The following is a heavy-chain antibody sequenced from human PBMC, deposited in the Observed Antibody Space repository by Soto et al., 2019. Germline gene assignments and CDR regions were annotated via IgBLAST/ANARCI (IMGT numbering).Heavy chain of an antibody. CDR2: IKDGGRT. CDR3: ARGQVGVVATH. CDR1: GGSLSGYY. Sequence: QVQLQQWGAGLLKPSETLSLNYAVNGGSLSGYYWSWIRQPPGKGLEWIGEIKDGGRTNYSPSLKSRATISSDTSNNQFSLRLYSVTAADTGVYYCARGQVGVVATHWDQGTLVTVSS. J-gene: IGHJ4*02. V-gene: IGHV4-34*01. D-gene: IGHD5-12*01.